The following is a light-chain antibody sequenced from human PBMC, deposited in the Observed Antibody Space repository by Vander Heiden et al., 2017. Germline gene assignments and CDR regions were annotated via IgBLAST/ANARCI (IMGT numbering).Light chain of an antibody. CDR3: QQYNSYSWT. CDR2: KAS. CDR1: QSISSW. J-gene: IGKJ1*01. V-gene: IGKV1-5*03. Sequence: DIQMTQSPSTLSASVGDRVTIPCRASQSISSWLAWYQQKPGKAPKLLIYKASSLESGVPSRFSGNGSGTEFTLTSSSLQPDDFATYYCQQYNSYSWTFGQGTKVEIK.